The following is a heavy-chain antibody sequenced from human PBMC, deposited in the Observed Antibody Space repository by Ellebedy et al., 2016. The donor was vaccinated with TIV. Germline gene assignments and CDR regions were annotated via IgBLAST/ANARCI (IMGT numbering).Heavy chain of an antibody. D-gene: IGHD3-10*01. J-gene: IGHJ2*01. CDR1: GFSLSYYA. Sequence: GESLKISCAASGFSLSYYAVSWVRQAPGKGLEWASGINESGEKTYYTDSVKGRFTISRDNSNNTVCLQMSGLRVEDTAIYYCAKDQYGSGSYWDFHLWGRGTLVTVSS. V-gene: IGHV3-23*01. CDR2: INESGEKT. CDR3: AKDQYGSGSYWDFHL.